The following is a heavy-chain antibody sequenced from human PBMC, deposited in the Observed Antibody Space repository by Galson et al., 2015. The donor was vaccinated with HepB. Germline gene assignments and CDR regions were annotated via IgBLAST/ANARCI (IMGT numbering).Heavy chain of an antibody. CDR3: ARDHYYGSGSRGGYYYGMDV. V-gene: IGHV3-48*02. J-gene: IGHJ6*02. D-gene: IGHD3-10*01. Sequence: SLRLSCAASGFTFSSYSMNWVRQAPGKGLEWVSYISSSSSTIYYADSVKGRFTISRDNAKNSLYLQMNSLRDEDTAVYYCARDHYYGSGSRGGYYYGMDVWGQGTTVTVSS. CDR2: ISSSSSTI. CDR1: GFTFSSYS.